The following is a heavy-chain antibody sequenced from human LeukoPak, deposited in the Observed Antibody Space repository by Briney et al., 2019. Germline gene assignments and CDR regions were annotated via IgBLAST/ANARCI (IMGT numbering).Heavy chain of an antibody. J-gene: IGHJ6*04. CDR2: IKKDGSEK. V-gene: IGHV3-7*01. CDR1: GFTFSSYW. Sequence: GGSLRLSYAVSGFTFSSYWMSWVRQAPGKGLEWVANIKKDGSEKYYVDSVKGRFTISRDNAKNSLYLQMNSLRAEDTAVYYCAELGITMIGGVWGKGTTVTISS. D-gene: IGHD3-10*02. CDR3: AELGITMIGGV.